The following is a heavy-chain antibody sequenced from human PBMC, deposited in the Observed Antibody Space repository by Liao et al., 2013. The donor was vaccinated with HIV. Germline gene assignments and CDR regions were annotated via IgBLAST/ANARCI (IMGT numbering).Heavy chain of an antibody. Sequence: QVQLQESGPGLVKPSETLSLTCSVSGASMSSFCSTWIRQSAGKGLEWIGRIYTSGSTNYNPSLKSRVTMSLDTSKNQFSLKLNSVTAADTALYYCARAPVAGTASDAFDIWGQGTMVTVSS. V-gene: IGHV4-4*07. CDR1: GASMSSFC. CDR3: ARAPVAGTASDAFDI. D-gene: IGHD6-19*01. CDR2: IYTSGST. J-gene: IGHJ3*02.